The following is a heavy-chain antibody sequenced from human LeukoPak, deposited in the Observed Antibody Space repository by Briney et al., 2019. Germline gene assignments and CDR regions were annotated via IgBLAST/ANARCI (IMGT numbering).Heavy chain of an antibody. D-gene: IGHD2-15*01. CDR2: IYTSGST. J-gene: IGHJ4*02. CDR1: GGSISSYY. V-gene: IGHV4-4*07. Sequence: SETLSLTCTVSGGSISSYYWSWIRQPAGKGLDWIGRIYTSGSTNYNPSLKSRVTMSVDTSKNQFSLKLSSVTAADTAVYYCARHPGYCSGGSCSYFDYWGQGTLVTVSS. CDR3: ARHPGYCSGGSCSYFDY.